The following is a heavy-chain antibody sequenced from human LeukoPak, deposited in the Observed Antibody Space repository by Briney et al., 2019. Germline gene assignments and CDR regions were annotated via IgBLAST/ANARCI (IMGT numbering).Heavy chain of an antibody. CDR3: ARDLGAHTVYGAFDI. CDR1: GGSISSYY. Sequence: SETLSLTCTVSGGSISSYYWSWIRQPPGKGLEWIGYIYYSGSTNYNPSLKSRVTISVDTSKNQFPLKLSSVTAADTAVYYCARDLGAHTVYGAFDIWGQGTMATVSS. V-gene: IGHV4-59*01. D-gene: IGHD2-8*01. CDR2: IYYSGST. J-gene: IGHJ3*02.